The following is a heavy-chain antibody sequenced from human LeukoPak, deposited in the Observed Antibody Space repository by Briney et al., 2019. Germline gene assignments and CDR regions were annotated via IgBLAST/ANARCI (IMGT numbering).Heavy chain of an antibody. CDR2: ISGSGGST. CDR1: GFTFSSYA. CDR3: AKTYFSYGSGSYPTL. D-gene: IGHD3-10*01. J-gene: IGHJ4*02. Sequence: GGSLRLSCAASGFTFSSYAMSWVRQAPGKGLEWVSAISGSGGSTYYADSVKGRFTISRDNSKNTLYLQMNSLRAEDTAVYYCAKTYFSYGSGSYPTLWGQGTLVTVFS. V-gene: IGHV3-23*01.